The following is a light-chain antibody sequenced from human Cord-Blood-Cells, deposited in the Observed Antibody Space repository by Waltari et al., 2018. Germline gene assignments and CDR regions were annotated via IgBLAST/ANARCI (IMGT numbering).Light chain of an antibody. J-gene: IGLJ2*01. CDR2: EVS. CDR3: SSYTSSSTLV. CDR1: SSDVGCYHF. V-gene: IGLV2-14*01. Sequence: QSALPPPAAVSGSPGQTITISCTGTSSDVGCYHFVSWYQQHPGKAPKLMIYEVSNRPSGVSNRFSGSKSGNTASLTISGLQAEDDADYYCSSYTSSSTLVFGGGTKLTVL.